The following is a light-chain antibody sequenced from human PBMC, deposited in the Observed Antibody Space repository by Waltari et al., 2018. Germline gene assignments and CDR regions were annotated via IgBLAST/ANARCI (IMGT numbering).Light chain of an antibody. CDR2: KAS. CDR3: QHYNSYPWT. Sequence: DIQMTQSPAGLYASVGARVTLTCRASQSISTWLAWYQQKPGKAPKLLIYKASSVQSGVPSRFSGSGSETEFTLTITSLHPDDFATYYCQHYNSYPWTFGQGTKVEIK. J-gene: IGKJ1*01. CDR1: QSISTW. V-gene: IGKV1-5*03.